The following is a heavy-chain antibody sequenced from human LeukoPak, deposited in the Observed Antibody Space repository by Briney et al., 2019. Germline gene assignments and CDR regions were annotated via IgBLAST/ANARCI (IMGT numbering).Heavy chain of an antibody. D-gene: IGHD3-22*01. J-gene: IGHJ4*02. Sequence: ASVKVSCKASGYTFTGYYMHWVRQAPGQGLEWMGWINPNSGGTNYAQKFQGRVTMTRDTSISTAYMEVSRLRSDDTAVYYFARDPVQLIVVIKRALFDYWGQGTLVTVSS. CDR1: GYTFTGYY. CDR3: ARDPVQLIVVIKRALFDY. V-gene: IGHV1-2*02. CDR2: INPNSGGT.